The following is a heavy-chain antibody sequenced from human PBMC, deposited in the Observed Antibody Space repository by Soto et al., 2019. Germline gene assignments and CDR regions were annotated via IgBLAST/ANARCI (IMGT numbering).Heavy chain of an antibody. J-gene: IGHJ6*03. D-gene: IGHD4-4*01. Sequence: ASVKVSCKASGGTFSSYTISWVRQAPGQGLEWMGRIIPILGIANYAQKFQGRVTITADKSTSTAYMELSSLRSEDTAVYYCATTVTTTYYYYYMDVWGKGTTVTVSS. V-gene: IGHV1-69*02. CDR3: ATTVTTTYYYYYMDV. CDR2: IIPILGIA. CDR1: GGTFSSYT.